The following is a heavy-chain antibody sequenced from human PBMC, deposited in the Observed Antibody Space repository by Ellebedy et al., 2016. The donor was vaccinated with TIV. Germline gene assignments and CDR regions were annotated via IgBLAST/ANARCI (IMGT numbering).Heavy chain of an antibody. CDR2: IDWDDDK. J-gene: IGHJ4*02. D-gene: IGHD6-6*01. Sequence: SGPTLVXPTQTLTLTCTVSGFSVSTSGRSVSWIRQSPGKALEWLARIDWDDDKYYNTSLQTRLTISKDTSKNQVFLTMTNMDPVDTGTYYCAWIEADESGSSWAFDYWGQGTLVTVSS. V-gene: IGHV2-70*11. CDR1: GFSVSTSGRS. CDR3: AWIEADESGSSWAFDY.